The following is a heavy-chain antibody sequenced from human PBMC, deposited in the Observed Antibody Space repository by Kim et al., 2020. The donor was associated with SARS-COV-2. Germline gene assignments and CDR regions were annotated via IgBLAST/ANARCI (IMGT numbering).Heavy chain of an antibody. Sequence: GGSLRLSCAASGFTFSNAWMSWVRQAPGKGLEWVGRIKSKTDGGTTDYAAPVKGRFTISRDDSKNTLYLQMNSLKTEDTAVYYCTTDGTYYYDSSGYYYWFDPWGQGTLVTVSS. J-gene: IGHJ5*02. CDR1: GFTFSNAW. V-gene: IGHV3-15*01. CDR2: IKSKTDGGTT. CDR3: TTDGTYYYDSSGYYYWFDP. D-gene: IGHD3-22*01.